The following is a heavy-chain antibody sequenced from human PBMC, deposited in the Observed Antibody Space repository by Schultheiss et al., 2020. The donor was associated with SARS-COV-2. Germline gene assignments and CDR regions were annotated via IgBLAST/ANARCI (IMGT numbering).Heavy chain of an antibody. CDR2: IGTAGDT. V-gene: IGHV3-13*01. Sequence: GGSLRLSCAASGLTFNTYGMTWLRQATGKGLEWVSAIGTAGDTYYPGSVKGRFTISRDNSKNTLYLQMNSLRAEDTAVYYCAKEGGWDTFDIWGQGTMVTVSS. CDR3: AKEGGWDTFDI. CDR1: GLTFNTYG. D-gene: IGHD6-19*01. J-gene: IGHJ3*02.